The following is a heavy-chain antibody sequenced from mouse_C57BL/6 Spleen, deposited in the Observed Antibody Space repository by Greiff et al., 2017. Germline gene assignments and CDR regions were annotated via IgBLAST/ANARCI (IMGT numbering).Heavy chain of an antibody. D-gene: IGHD2-4*01. J-gene: IGHJ2*01. CDR2: INPSNGGT. CDR1: GYTFTSYW. CDR3: ARGIYYDYDVNFDY. Sequence: VQLQQPGTELVKPGASVKLSCKASGYTFTSYWMHWVTQRPGQGLEWLGNINPSNGGTNYNEKFKSKATLTVDKSSSTAYMQLSSLTSEDSAVYYCARGIYYDYDVNFDYWGQGTTLTVSS. V-gene: IGHV1-53*01.